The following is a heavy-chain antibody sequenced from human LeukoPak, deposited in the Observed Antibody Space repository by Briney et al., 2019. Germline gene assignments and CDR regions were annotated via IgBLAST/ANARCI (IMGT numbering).Heavy chain of an antibody. Sequence: ASVKVSCKASGYTFTSYYVHWVRQAPGQGLEWMGIINPSGGSTSYAQKFQGRVTMTRDTSTSTVYMELSSLRSEDTAVYYCASNGYCSGGSCYLLDYWGQGTLVTVSS. J-gene: IGHJ4*02. CDR3: ASNGYCSGGSCYLLDY. CDR2: INPSGGST. D-gene: IGHD2-15*01. V-gene: IGHV1-46*01. CDR1: GYTFTSYY.